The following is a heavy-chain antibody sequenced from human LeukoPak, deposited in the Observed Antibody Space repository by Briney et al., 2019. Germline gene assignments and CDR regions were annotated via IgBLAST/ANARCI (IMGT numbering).Heavy chain of an antibody. CDR3: ARGNGVYSGYDLGFDP. CDR1: GGSISSYY. D-gene: IGHD5-12*01. V-gene: IGHV4-59*01. J-gene: IGHJ5*02. CDR2: IYYSGST. Sequence: PSETLSLTCIVSGGSISSYYWSWIRQPPGKGLEWIGYIYYSGSTNYNPSLKSRVTISVDTSKNQFSLKLSSVTAADTAVYYCARGNGVYSGYDLGFDPWGQGTLVTVSS.